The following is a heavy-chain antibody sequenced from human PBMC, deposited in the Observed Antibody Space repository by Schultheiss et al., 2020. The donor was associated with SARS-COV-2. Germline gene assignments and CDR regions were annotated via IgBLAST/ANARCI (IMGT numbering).Heavy chain of an antibody. J-gene: IGHJ4*02. CDR2: VNPHTGGA. CDR1: GYTFTSYA. D-gene: IGHD2-15*01. CDR3: ARVCSSGTICYYFDY. V-gene: IGHV1-2*06. Sequence: ASVKVSCKASGYTFTSYAMHWVRQAPGQRLEWMGRVNPHTGGANYAQTFQGRVTLTRDTSTSTAYMELSGLRSDDTAVYYCARVCSSGTICYYFDYWGQGTLVTVSS.